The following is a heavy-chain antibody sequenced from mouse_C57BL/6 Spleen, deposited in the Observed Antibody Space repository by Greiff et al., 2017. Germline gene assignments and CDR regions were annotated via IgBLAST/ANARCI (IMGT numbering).Heavy chain of an antibody. CDR3: AREGEIYYGNFYAMDY. CDR1: GYTFTSYW. V-gene: IGHV1-55*01. Sequence: QVQLKQPGAELVKPGASGKMSCKASGYTFTSYWITWVKQRPGQGLEWIGDIYPGSGSTNYNEKFKSKATLTVDTSSSTAYMQLSSLTSEDSAVYYCAREGEIYYGNFYAMDYWAQGTSVTVSS. CDR2: IYPGSGST. D-gene: IGHD2-1*01. J-gene: IGHJ4*01.